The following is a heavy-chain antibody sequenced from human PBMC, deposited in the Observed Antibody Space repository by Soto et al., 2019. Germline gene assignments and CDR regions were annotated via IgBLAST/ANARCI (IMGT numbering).Heavy chain of an antibody. CDR2: IYYSGST. CDR1: GGSISSSSYY. Sequence: QLQLQESGPGLVKPSETLSLTCTVSGGSISSSSYYWGWIRQPPGKGLEWIGSIYYSGSTYYNPSLKSRVTISVDTSKNQFSLKLSSVTAADTAVYYCARLWSPGYFDYWGQGTLVTVSS. D-gene: IGHD3-16*01. J-gene: IGHJ4*02. CDR3: ARLWSPGYFDY. V-gene: IGHV4-39*01.